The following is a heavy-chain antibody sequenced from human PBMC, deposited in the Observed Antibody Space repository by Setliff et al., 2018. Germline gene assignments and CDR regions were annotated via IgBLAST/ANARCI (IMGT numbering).Heavy chain of an antibody. CDR3: ARCGEATAKPFYYYYMDV. V-gene: IGHV4-59*01. CDR2: VHFTGST. CDR1: GASIRNFY. Sequence: SETLSLTCNVSGASIRNFYWTWIRQPPGKGLEWIGYVHFTGSTNYNPSLKSRVTISVDTSKNQFSLKLSSLTAADTAVYYCARCGEATAKPFYYYYMDVWGKGTTVTVSS. D-gene: IGHD3-10*01. J-gene: IGHJ6*03.